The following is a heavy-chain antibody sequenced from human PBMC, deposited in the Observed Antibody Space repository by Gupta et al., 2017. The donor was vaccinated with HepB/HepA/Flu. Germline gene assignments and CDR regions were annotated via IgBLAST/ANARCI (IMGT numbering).Heavy chain of an antibody. J-gene: IGHJ5*02. CDR1: GGTFSIYA. Sequence: QVQLVQSGAEVKKPGSSVKVSCKASGGTFSIYAIRWVRQAPGQGLEWMGGIIPIFGTANYAQKFQGRVTITADESTSTAYMELSSLRSEDTAVYFCARHHDIVVVPSTDNWFDPWGQGTLVTVSS. D-gene: IGHD2-2*01. CDR2: IIPIFGTA. V-gene: IGHV1-69*01. CDR3: ARHHDIVVVPSTDNWFDP.